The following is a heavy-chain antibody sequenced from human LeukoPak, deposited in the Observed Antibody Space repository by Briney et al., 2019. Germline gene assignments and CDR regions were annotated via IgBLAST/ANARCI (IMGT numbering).Heavy chain of an antibody. D-gene: IGHD5-24*01. Sequence: SETLSLTCSVSGVSISAYYWSWIRQPPGKGLEWIGYIYYSGSTNYNPSLKSRVTISVDTSKNQFSLKLSSVTAADTAVYYCARERNGYNDYWGQGTLVTVSS. CDR1: GVSISAYY. CDR2: IYYSGST. J-gene: IGHJ4*02. V-gene: IGHV4-59*01. CDR3: ARERNGYNDY.